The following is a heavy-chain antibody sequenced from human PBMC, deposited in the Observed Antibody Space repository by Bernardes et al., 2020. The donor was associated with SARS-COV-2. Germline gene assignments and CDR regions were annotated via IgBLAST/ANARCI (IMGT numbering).Heavy chain of an antibody. CDR1: SGSFRGYY. V-gene: IGHV4-34*01. J-gene: IGHJ2*01. Sequence: SETLSPTCAVYSGSFRGYYWSWIRQTPGTGLEWIGEINDSGSTKYNPALKSRVTISVDPSKNQFSLKLNSVTAADTAVYYCARGSAAVVSHFMLLFANWYFDLWGRGTLVTVSS. CDR3: ARGSAAVVSHFMLLFANWYFDL. D-gene: IGHD2-15*01. CDR2: INDSGST.